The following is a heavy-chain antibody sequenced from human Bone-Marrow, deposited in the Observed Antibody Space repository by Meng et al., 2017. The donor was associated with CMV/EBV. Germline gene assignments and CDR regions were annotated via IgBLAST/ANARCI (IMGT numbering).Heavy chain of an antibody. V-gene: IGHV3-7*01. D-gene: IGHD2-2*01. CDR3: ARGACSSTSCHALALVRYYYYYGMDV. Sequence: GGSLRLSCAASGFTLSSYWMSWVRQAPGKGLEWVANIKQDGSEKYYVDSVKGRFTISRDNAKNSLYLQMNSLRAEDTAVYYCARGACSSTSCHALALVRYYYYYGMDVWGQGTTVTVSS. J-gene: IGHJ6*02. CDR1: GFTLSSYW. CDR2: IKQDGSEK.